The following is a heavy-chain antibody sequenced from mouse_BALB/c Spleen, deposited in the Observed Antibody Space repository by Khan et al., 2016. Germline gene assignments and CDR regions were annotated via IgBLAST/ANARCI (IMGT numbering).Heavy chain of an antibody. Sequence: EVKLLESGGGLVQPGGSLKLSCAASGFDFSRYWMSWVRQAPGKGLEWIGEINPDSSTINYTPSLKDKFIITRDNAKNTLYMQMSKVRSEDTALYYCARAVYYGYLAYWGQGTLVTVSA. CDR1: GFDFSRYW. D-gene: IGHD1-1*01. CDR3: ARAVYYGYLAY. J-gene: IGHJ3*01. CDR2: INPDSSTI. V-gene: IGHV4-1*02.